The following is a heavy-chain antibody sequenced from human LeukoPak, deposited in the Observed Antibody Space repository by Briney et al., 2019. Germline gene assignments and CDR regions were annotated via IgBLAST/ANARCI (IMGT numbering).Heavy chain of an antibody. V-gene: IGHV1-24*01. CDR3: ATTSGSSPSGAFDI. CDR1: GYTLTELS. D-gene: IGHD1-26*01. CDR2: FDPEDGET. Sequence: ASVKVSCKVSGYTLTELSMHWVRQAPGKGLEWMGGFDPEDGETIYAQKFQGRVTMTEDTSADTAYMELSSLRSEDTAVYYCATTSGSSPSGAFDIWDQGTMVTVSS. J-gene: IGHJ3*02.